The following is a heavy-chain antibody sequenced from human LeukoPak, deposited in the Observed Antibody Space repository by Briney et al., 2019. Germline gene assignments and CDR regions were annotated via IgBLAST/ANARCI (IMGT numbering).Heavy chain of an antibody. CDR2: ISGSGGST. V-gene: IGHV3-23*01. D-gene: IGHD3-22*01. J-gene: IGHJ3*02. Sequence: GGSLRLSCAASGFTFSSYAMSWVRQAPGKGLEWVSAISGSGGSTYYADSVKGRFTISRDNSKNTLYLQMNSLRAEDTAVYYCAKDRNYDSSGYYYPGAAFDIWGQGTMVTVSS. CDR3: AKDRNYDSSGYYYPGAAFDI. CDR1: GFTFSSYA.